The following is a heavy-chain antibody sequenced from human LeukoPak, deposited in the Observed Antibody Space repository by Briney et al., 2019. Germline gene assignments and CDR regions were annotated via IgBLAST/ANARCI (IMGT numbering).Heavy chain of an antibody. CDR1: GFTFSSYA. Sequence: PGRSLRLSCAASGFTFSSYAMHWVRQAPGKGLEWVAVISYDGSNKYYADSVKGRFTISRDNSKNTLYLQMNSLRAEDTAVYYCASVLGSDYDFWSGDIRDWGQGTLVTVSS. V-gene: IGHV3-30-3*01. CDR2: ISYDGSNK. J-gene: IGHJ1*01. CDR3: ASVLGSDYDFWSGDIRD. D-gene: IGHD3-3*01.